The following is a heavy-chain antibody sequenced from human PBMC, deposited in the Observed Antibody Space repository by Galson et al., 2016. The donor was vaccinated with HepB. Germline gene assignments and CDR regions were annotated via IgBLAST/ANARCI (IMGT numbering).Heavy chain of an antibody. J-gene: IGHJ2*01. CDR1: GFTFSSYS. V-gene: IGHV3-21*04. CDR2: ISSSSTYI. D-gene: IGHD1-26*01. CDR3: AKDAGLLDWYFAL. Sequence: SLRLSCAASGFTFSSYSMNWVRQAPGTGLEWVSSISSSSTYIYYADSVKGRFTISRDNAKNSLYLQMNSLRAEDTAMYYCAKDAGLLDWYFALWGRGTLVTVSS.